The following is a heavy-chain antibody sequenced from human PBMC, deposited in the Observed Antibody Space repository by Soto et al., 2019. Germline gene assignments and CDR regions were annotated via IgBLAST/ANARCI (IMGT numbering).Heavy chain of an antibody. Sequence: SETLSLTCSVSGDSISNLDYFWAWIRQPPGQALEYIGYIYKSATTFYNPSFESRVAISVDTSKSQFSLNVTSVTAADTAVYFCARGRYCLTGRCFPNWFDSWGQGALVTVSS. CDR2: IYKSATT. D-gene: IGHD7-27*01. V-gene: IGHV4-30-4*01. CDR1: GDSISNLDYF. CDR3: ARGRYCLTGRCFPNWFDS. J-gene: IGHJ5*01.